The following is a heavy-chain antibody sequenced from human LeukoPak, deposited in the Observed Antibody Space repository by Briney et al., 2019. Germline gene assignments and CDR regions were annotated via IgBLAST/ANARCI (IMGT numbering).Heavy chain of an antibody. J-gene: IGHJ5*02. CDR1: GGSFSGYY. CDR2: INHSGST. CDR3: AGGVVVVPAAIGGYWFDP. Sequence: SETLSLTCAVYGGSFSGYYWSWIRQPPGKGLEWIGEINHSGSTNYNPSLKSRVTISVDTSKNQFSLKLSSVTAADTAVYYCAGGVVVVPAAIGGYWFDPWGQGPLVTVSS. V-gene: IGHV4-34*01. D-gene: IGHD2-2*01.